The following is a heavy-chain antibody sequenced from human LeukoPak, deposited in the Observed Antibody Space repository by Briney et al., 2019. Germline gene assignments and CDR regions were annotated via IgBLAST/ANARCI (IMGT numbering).Heavy chain of an antibody. Sequence: SGGSLRLSCAASGFTVSSNYMSWVRQAPGKGLEWVSVIHSGGSTYYADSVKGRFTISRDNSKNTLYFQMNSLRAEDTAVYYCARSLGTGYSNWGQETTVTVSS. CDR3: ARSLGTGYSN. D-gene: IGHD6-13*01. J-gene: IGHJ3*01. CDR2: IHSGGST. V-gene: IGHV3-53*01. CDR1: GFTVSSNY.